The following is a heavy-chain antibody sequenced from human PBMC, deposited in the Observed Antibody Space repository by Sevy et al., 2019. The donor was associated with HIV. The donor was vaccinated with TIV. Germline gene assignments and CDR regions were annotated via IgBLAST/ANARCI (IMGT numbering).Heavy chain of an antibody. CDR1: GFTPITYG. V-gene: IGHV3-33*01. J-gene: IGHJ4*02. Sequence: GGSLRLSCAASGFTPITYGMHWVRQAPGKGLEWVAVIGYDGSNIYYADSVKGRFTISRDNSKNTLFLQMDSLRAEDTAIYYCARDPRMYGDYLLAYFDYWGQGTLVTVSS. CDR2: IGYDGSNI. D-gene: IGHD2-8*01. CDR3: ARDPRMYGDYLLAYFDY.